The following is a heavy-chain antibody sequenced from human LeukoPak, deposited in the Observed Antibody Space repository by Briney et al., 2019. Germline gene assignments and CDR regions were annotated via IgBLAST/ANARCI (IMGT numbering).Heavy chain of an antibody. D-gene: IGHD1-26*01. V-gene: IGHV5-51*01. J-gene: IGHJ6*03. CDR2: IYPGDSDT. Sequence: GESLKISCKGSGYSFTSYWIGWVRQMPGKGLEWMGIIYPGDSDTRYSPSFQGQVTISADKSISTAYLQWSSLKASDTAMYYCARQLGATHYYYYYMVVWGKGTTVTVSS. CDR3: ARQLGATHYYYYYMVV. CDR1: GYSFTSYW.